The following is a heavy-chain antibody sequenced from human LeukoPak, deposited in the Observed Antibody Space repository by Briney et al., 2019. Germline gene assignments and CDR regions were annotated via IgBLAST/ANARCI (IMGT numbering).Heavy chain of an antibody. Sequence: SETLSLICTVSGGSISSYYWSWIRQPPGKGLEWIGYIYYSGSTNYNPSLKSRVTISVDTSKNQFSLKLSSVTAADTAVYYCARGLGYSRKYAFDIWGQGTMVTVSS. V-gene: IGHV4-59*01. J-gene: IGHJ3*02. D-gene: IGHD2-15*01. CDR2: IYYSGST. CDR1: GGSISSYY. CDR3: ARGLGYSRKYAFDI.